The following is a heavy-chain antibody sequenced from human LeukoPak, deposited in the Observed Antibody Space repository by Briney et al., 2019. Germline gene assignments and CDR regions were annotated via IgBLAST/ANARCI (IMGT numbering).Heavy chain of an antibody. CDR1: GGPFSDYF. CDR2: INHSGST. D-gene: IGHD3-22*01. J-gene: IGHJ3*02. Sequence: SETLSLTCAVYGGPFSDYFWTWIRQPPGKGLEWIGEINHSGSTNYNPSLKSRVTISVDTSKNQFSLKLSSVTAADTAVYYCARSMIVVADAFDIWGQGTMVTVSS. CDR3: ARSMIVVADAFDI. V-gene: IGHV4-34*01.